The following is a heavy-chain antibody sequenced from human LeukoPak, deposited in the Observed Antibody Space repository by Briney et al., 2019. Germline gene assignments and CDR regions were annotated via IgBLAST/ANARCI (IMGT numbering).Heavy chain of an antibody. CDR2: INPDGSTK. CDR3: ARDPYHGAFDY. D-gene: IGHD2-2*01. J-gene: IGHJ4*02. V-gene: IGHV3-7*05. Sequence: GGSLRLSCAASGFTCSNYWMHWVRQAPGQGLEWVAIINPDGSTKYCVDSLKGRFTISRDNAEKSLYLQMNSLRAEDTAVYYCARDPYHGAFDYWGQGTLVTVSS. CDR1: GFTCSNYW.